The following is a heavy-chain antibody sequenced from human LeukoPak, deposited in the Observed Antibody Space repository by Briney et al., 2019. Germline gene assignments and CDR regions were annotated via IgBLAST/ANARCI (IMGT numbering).Heavy chain of an antibody. CDR1: GGSISSYY. Sequence: SQTLSLTCTVSGGSISSYYWSWIRQPPGKGLEWIGYIYYSGSTNYNPSLKSRVTISVDTSKNQFSLKLSSVTAADTAVYYCASSGYYVYAFDIWGQGTMVTVSS. V-gene: IGHV4-59*01. CDR3: ASSGYYVYAFDI. D-gene: IGHD3-22*01. CDR2: IYYSGST. J-gene: IGHJ3*02.